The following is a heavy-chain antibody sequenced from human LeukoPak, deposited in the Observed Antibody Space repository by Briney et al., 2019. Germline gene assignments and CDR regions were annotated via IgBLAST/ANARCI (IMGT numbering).Heavy chain of an antibody. D-gene: IGHD2-15*01. CDR1: GFTFSSYG. Sequence: PGGSLRLSCAASGFTFSSYGMHWVRQAPGKGLEWVAFIRYDGSNKYYADSVKGRFTISRDNSKNTLYLQMNSLRAEDTAVYYCAKGWGGGSGAFYYYYMDVWGKGTTVTVSS. CDR2: IRYDGSNK. J-gene: IGHJ6*03. V-gene: IGHV3-30*02. CDR3: AKGWGGGSGAFYYYYMDV.